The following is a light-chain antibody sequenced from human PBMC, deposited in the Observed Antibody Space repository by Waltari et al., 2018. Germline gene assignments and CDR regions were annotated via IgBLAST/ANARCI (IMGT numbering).Light chain of an antibody. V-gene: IGLV1-51*02. CDR3: GTWDSSLSGAV. J-gene: IGLJ7*01. Sequence: QSVLTQPPSVSAAPGQRVTISCSGGSSNIGNNYVSWYRQFPGTVPKLLIYENTRRPSGIPGRFSGSKSGTSATLDITGLQAGDEADYYCGTWDSSLSGAVFGGGTHLTVL. CDR1: SSNIGNNY. CDR2: ENT.